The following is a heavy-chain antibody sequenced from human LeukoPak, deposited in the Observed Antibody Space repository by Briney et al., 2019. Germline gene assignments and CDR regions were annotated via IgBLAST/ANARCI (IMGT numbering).Heavy chain of an antibody. CDR2: IIPIFGTA. CDR1: GGTFSSYA. D-gene: IGHD3-22*01. Sequence: GASVKVSCKASGGTFSSYAISWVRQAPGQGLEWMGGIIPIFGTANYAQKFQGRVTITADESTSTAYMELSSLRSEDTAVYYCARDLGYYDSSGYIKFDYWGQGTLVTVSS. V-gene: IGHV1-69*13. J-gene: IGHJ4*02. CDR3: ARDLGYYDSSGYIKFDY.